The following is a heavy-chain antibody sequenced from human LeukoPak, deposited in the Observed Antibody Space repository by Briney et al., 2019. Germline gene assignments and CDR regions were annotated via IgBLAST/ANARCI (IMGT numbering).Heavy chain of an antibody. CDR1: GFTFSSYG. V-gene: IGHV3-30*18. D-gene: IGHD2-15*01. Sequence: PGGSLRLSCAASGFTFSSYGMHWVRQAPGKGLEWVAVISYDGSNKYYADSVKGRFTISRDNSKNTLYLQMNSLRAEDTAVYYCAKLEYCSGGSCSNDAFDIWGQGTMVTVSS. CDR3: AKLEYCSGGSCSNDAFDI. J-gene: IGHJ3*02. CDR2: ISYDGSNK.